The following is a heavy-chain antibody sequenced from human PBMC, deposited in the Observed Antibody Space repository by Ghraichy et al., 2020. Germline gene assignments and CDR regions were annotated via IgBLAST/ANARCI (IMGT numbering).Heavy chain of an antibody. CDR3: ARGAIFGVVRSYYGMDV. CDR1: GGTLSSYA. J-gene: IGHJ6*02. D-gene: IGHD3-3*01. V-gene: IGHV1-69*13. Sequence: SVKVSCKASGGTLSSYAISWVRQAPGQGLEWMGGIIAIFGTANYAQKFQGRVTITADESTSTAYMELSSLGSEDTAVYYCARGAIFGVVRSYYGMDVWGQGTTVTVSS. CDR2: IIAIFGTA.